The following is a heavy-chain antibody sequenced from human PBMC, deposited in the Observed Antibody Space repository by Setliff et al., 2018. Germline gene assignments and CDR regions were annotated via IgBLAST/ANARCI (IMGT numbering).Heavy chain of an antibody. V-gene: IGHV4-61*02. CDR1: GGSISSGSYY. D-gene: IGHD3-22*01. CDR3: ARESRYYYDNLGTLDY. Sequence: PSETLSLTCTVSGGSISSGSYYWSWIRQPAGKGLEWIGRIYTSGSTNYNPSLKSRVTISVDTSKNQFSLKLSSVTAADTAVYYCARESRYYYDNLGTLDYWGQGTLVTAPQ. J-gene: IGHJ4*02. CDR2: IYTSGST.